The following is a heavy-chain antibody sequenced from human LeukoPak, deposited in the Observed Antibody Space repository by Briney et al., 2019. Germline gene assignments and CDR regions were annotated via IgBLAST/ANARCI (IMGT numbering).Heavy chain of an antibody. V-gene: IGHV3-7*01. J-gene: IGHJ4*02. D-gene: IGHD6-13*01. CDR2: INEDGTEI. CDR3: ATETYSSTWTPPKFDF. Sequence: GGSLRLSCAASGFTFSRYWMNWIRQAPGKGLEWVANINEDGTEIYYIDAVRGRFTISRDNAKNSLFLQLNSLRGGDTAFYYCATETYSSTWTPPKFDFWGRGTLVTVSS. CDR1: GFTFSRYW.